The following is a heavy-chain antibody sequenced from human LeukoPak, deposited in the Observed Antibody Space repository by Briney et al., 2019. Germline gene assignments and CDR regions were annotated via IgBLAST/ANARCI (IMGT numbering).Heavy chain of an antibody. D-gene: IGHD6-13*01. CDR1: GFTFTNYC. J-gene: IGHJ4*02. CDR3: ARVGYSSSWSPSDY. V-gene: IGHV3-7*01. CDR2: INQDGSEK. Sequence: QPGGSLRLSCAASGFTFTNYCMSWVRQAPGKGLEWVANINQDGSEKYYVDSVKGRFTISRDNAKNSLYLQMNSLRAEDTAVYYCARVGYSSSWSPSDYWGQGALVTVSS.